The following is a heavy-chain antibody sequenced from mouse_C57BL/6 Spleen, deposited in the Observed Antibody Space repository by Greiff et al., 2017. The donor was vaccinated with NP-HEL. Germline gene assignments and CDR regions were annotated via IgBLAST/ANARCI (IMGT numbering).Heavy chain of an antibody. J-gene: IGHJ2*01. D-gene: IGHD1-1*01. Sequence: QVQLQQPGAELVRPGSSVKLSCKASGYTFTSYWMHWVKQRPIQGLEWIGNIDPSDSETHYNQKFKNKATLTVDKSSSTAYMQLSSLTSEDSAVYYCARHDYGSSYEDYFDYWGQGTTLTVSS. CDR2: IDPSDSET. CDR3: ARHDYGSSYEDYFDY. CDR1: GYTFTSYW. V-gene: IGHV1-52*01.